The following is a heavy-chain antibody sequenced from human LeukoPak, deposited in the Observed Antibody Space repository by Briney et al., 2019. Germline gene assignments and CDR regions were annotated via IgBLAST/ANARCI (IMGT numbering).Heavy chain of an antibody. J-gene: IGHJ4*02. CDR2: IYYSGST. D-gene: IGHD6-19*01. CDR1: GGSISSYY. Sequence: SETLSLTCTVSGGSISSYYWSWIRQPPGKGLEWIGYIYYSGSTNYNPSLKSRVTISVDTSKNQFSLKLSSVTAADTAVYYCARDLRLGAVAGISGYWGQGTLVTVSS. V-gene: IGHV4-59*12. CDR3: ARDLRLGAVAGISGY.